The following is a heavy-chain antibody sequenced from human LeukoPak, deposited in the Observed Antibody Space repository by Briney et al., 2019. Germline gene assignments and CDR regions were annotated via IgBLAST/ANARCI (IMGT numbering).Heavy chain of an antibody. J-gene: IGHJ4*02. CDR2: LGPGSNTI. CDR3: ARAPDYGGNSEGDY. CDR1: GFTFSSYG. Sequence: GGSLRLSCAASGFTFSSYGMNWVRQAPGKGLEWVSYLGPGSNTIYYADSVKGRFTISRDNAKNSLYLQMSSLTADDTAVYYCARAPDYGGNSEGDYWGQGTLVTVSS. D-gene: IGHD4-23*01. V-gene: IGHV3-48*01.